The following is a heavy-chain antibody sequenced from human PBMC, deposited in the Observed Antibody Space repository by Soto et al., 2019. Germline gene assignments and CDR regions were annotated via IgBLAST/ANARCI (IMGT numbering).Heavy chain of an antibody. Sequence: QITLKESGPTLVKPTQTLTLTCTFSGFSLSTSGVGVGWIRQPPGKALEWLALIHWDDDKRYSPSLKSRLTNPQDTLKKQVVPTMTNMDPVDTATYYCAHTHPSRFDYWGQGTLVTVSS. J-gene: IGHJ4*02. CDR1: GFSLSTSGVG. CDR3: AHTHPSRFDY. CDR2: IHWDDDK. V-gene: IGHV2-5*02.